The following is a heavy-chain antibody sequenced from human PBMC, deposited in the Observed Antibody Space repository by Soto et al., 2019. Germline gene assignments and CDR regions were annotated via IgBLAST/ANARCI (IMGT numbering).Heavy chain of an antibody. CDR1: GYTLTELS. D-gene: IGHD3-22*01. J-gene: IGHJ3*02. V-gene: IGHV1-24*01. CDR2: FDPEDGET. Sequence: GASVKVSCKVSGYTLTELSMHWVRQAPGKGLEWMGGFDPEDGETIYAQKFQGRVTMTEDTSTDTAYMELSSLRSEDTAVYYCATDTYDSSGYHAFDIWGQGTMVTVSS. CDR3: ATDTYDSSGYHAFDI.